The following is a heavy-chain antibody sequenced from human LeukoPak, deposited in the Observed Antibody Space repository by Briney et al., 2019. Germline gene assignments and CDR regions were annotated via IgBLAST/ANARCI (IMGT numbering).Heavy chain of an antibody. V-gene: IGHV1-18*01. CDR3: RVFSSYNYDSSSYSSNHASLESFDI. D-gene: IGHD3-22*01. CDR1: GYTFTSYG. J-gene: IGHJ3*02. CDR2: ISAYNGNT. Sequence: GASVKVSCKASGYTFTSYGISWVRQAPGQGLEWMGWISAYNGNTNYAQKFQGRVTMTEDTSTDTAYMELSSLRSEDTAVYYCRVFSSYNYDSSSYSSNHASLESFDIWGQGTMVTVSS.